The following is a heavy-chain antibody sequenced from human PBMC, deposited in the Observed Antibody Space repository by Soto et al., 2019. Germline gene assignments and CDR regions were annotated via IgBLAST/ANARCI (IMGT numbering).Heavy chain of an antibody. Sequence: HAGSLGLSRAASGYTFCIYILDGFLQKPGKGLGDVSAISSHGENTYYGDSVKGRFTTSRSNSKNTLSLQMISLRAEDPAVYYCVNRAGDDYDYWGRGTLVTV. CDR2: ISSHGENT. J-gene: IGHJ4*02. D-gene: IGHD5-12*01. CDR1: GYTFCIYI. V-gene: IGHV3-64D*06. CDR3: VNRAGDDYDY.